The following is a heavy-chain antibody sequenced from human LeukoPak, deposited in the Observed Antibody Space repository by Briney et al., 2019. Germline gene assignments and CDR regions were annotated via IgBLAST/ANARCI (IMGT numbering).Heavy chain of an antibody. Sequence: SETLSLTCAVSGGSISSSNWWSWVRQPPGEGLEWIGEIYRSGSTNYNPSLKSRVTISVDKSKNQFSLKLSSVTAADTAVYYCARVHGSRPFDYWGQGTLVTVSS. CDR3: ARVHGSRPFDY. CDR1: GGSISSSNW. D-gene: IGHD6-25*01. V-gene: IGHV4-4*02. J-gene: IGHJ4*02. CDR2: IYRSGST.